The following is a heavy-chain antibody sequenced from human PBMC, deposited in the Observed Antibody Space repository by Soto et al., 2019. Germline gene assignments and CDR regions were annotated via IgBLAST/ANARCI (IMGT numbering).Heavy chain of an antibody. CDR2: ISYDGSNK. J-gene: IGHJ4*02. CDR1: GFTFSIYA. D-gene: IGHD6-6*01. Sequence: GGSLRLSCAASGFTFSIYAMHWVRQAPGKGLEWVAVISYDGSNKYYADSVKGRFTISRDNSKNTLYLQMNSLRAEDTAVYYCARDWSIAARPLDYWGQGTLVTVSS. CDR3: ARDWSIAARPLDY. V-gene: IGHV3-30-3*01.